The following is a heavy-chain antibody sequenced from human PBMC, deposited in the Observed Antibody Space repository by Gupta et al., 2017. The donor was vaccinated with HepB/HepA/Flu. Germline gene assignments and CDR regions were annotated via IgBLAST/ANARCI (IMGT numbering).Heavy chain of an antibody. CDR2: IFSNDEK. D-gene: IGHD3-3*02. CDR3: ARAGEDCSFGTGQSLHAFDI. V-gene: IGHV2-26*01. CDR1: GVSPTNGRVG. J-gene: IGHJ3*02. Sequence: QVTLKESGPVLVKPTETLTLTCTVSGVSPTNGRVGVSWIRQPPGKALEWLAHIFSNDEKSYNTSLKSSVTISKDTSKSQVVLTMTNLDHVDTATYFCARAGEDCSFGTGQSLHAFDIWGQGTMVTVSS.